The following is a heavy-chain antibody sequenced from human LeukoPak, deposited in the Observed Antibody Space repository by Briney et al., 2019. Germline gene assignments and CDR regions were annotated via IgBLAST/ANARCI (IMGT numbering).Heavy chain of an antibody. J-gene: IGHJ4*02. V-gene: IGHV1-2*02. CDR3: ARLAGGLYQFDY. D-gene: IGHD2-2*01. CDR2: INPNSGDT. CDR1: GYTFTGYY. Sequence: ASVTVSCKASGYTFTGYYMHWVRQAPGQGLEWMGWINPNSGDTNSAQELQGRVTMTRDTSLSTAYMELSRLRSDDTAVYYCARLAGGLYQFDYWGQGALVTGSS.